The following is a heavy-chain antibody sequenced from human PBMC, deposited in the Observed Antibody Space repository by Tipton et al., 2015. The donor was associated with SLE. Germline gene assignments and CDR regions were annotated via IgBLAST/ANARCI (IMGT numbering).Heavy chain of an antibody. CDR3: ARLGTVTTRYYYYGMDV. CDR2: IYYSGST. CDR1: GGSISSSSYY. V-gene: IGHV4-39*01. Sequence: LRLSCTVSGGSISSSSYYWGWIRQPPGKGLEWIGSIYYSGSTYYNPSLKSRVTISVDTSKNQFSLKLSSVTAADTAVYYCARLGTVTTRYYYYGMDVWGQGTTVTVSS. J-gene: IGHJ6*02. D-gene: IGHD4-17*01.